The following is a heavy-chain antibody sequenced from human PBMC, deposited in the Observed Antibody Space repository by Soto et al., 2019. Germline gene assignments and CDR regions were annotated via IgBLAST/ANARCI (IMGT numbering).Heavy chain of an antibody. CDR1: GFTFSSYG. Sequence: PGGSLRLSCAASGFTFSSYGMHWVRQAPGKGLEWVAVISYGGSNKYYADSVKGRFTISRDNSKNTLYLQMNSLRAEDTAVYYCAKDRDPPYYDFWSGYYDYWGQGTLVTVSS. D-gene: IGHD3-3*01. J-gene: IGHJ4*02. V-gene: IGHV3-30*18. CDR2: ISYGGSNK. CDR3: AKDRDPPYYDFWSGYYDY.